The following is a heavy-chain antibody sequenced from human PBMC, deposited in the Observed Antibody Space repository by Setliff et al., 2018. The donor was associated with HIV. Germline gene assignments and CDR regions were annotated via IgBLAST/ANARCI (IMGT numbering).Heavy chain of an antibody. J-gene: IGHJ4*02. D-gene: IGHD4-17*01. V-gene: IGHV4-59*08. Sequence: PSETLSLTCKVSGAPISSYYWNWIRQPPGKGLEWIGSLSHVGGTYYNPSLKSRVTISIDTSMNQFSLRLASVTAADTAVYYCARQLTTLDYFDYWGQGTLVTVS. CDR2: LSHVGGT. CDR1: GAPISSYY. CDR3: ARQLTTLDYFDY.